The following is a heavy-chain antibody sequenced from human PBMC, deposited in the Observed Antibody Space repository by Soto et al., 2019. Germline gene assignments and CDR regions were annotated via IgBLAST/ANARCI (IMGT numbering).Heavy chain of an antibody. CDR3: ARAGGYDLYYFDY. V-gene: IGHV4-39*01. CDR2: IYYSGST. Sequence: SETLSLTCTVSGGSISSSSYYWGWIRQPPGKGLEWIGSIYYSGSTYYNPSLKSRVTISVDTSKNQFSLKLSSVTAADTAVYYCARAGGYDLYYFDYWGQGTLVTVSS. J-gene: IGHJ4*02. D-gene: IGHD5-12*01. CDR1: GGSISSSSYY.